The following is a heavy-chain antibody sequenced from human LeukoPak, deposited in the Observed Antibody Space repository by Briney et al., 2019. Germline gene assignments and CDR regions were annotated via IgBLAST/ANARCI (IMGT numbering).Heavy chain of an antibody. Sequence: PGGSLRLSCAASGFTFSSCWMHWVRQAPGKGLVWVSRIKTDGSSTDYADSVKGRFTISRDNAKNTMYLQMNSLRAEDTAVYYCARGVSGTGPDIWGLGTMVTVSS. CDR3: ARGVSGTGPDI. J-gene: IGHJ3*02. V-gene: IGHV3-74*01. D-gene: IGHD5/OR15-5a*01. CDR1: GFTFSSCW. CDR2: IKTDGSST.